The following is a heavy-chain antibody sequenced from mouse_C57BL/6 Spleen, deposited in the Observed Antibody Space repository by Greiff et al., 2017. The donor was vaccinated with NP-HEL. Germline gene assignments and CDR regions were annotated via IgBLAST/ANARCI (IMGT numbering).Heavy chain of an antibody. V-gene: IGHV1-64*01. Sequence: VQLQQPGAELVKPGASVKLSCKASGYTFTSYWMHWVKQGPGQGLEWIGMIHPNSGSTNYNEKFKSKATLTVDKSSSTAYMQLSSLTSEDSAVYYCARSRDGYFDVWGTGTTVTVSS. J-gene: IGHJ1*03. D-gene: IGHD2-3*01. CDR3: ARSRDGYFDV. CDR2: IHPNSGST. CDR1: GYTFTSYW.